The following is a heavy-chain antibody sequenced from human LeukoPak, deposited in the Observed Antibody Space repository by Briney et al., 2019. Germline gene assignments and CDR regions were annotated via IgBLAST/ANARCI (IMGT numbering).Heavy chain of an antibody. CDR2: IHYSGST. Sequence: SETLSLTCTVSGDSIRSCYWSWIRQPPGKGLEWIGNIHYSGSTKYNSSLKSRVTISVDTSNNQFSLRVTSLTAADTAVYYCARLGALHDAFDVWGQGTLVTVSS. CDR1: GDSIRSCY. CDR3: ARLGALHDAFDV. V-gene: IGHV4-59*12. J-gene: IGHJ3*01. D-gene: IGHD3-16*01.